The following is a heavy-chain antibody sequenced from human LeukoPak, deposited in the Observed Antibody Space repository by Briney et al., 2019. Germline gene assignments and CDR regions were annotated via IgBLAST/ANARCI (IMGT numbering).Heavy chain of an antibody. J-gene: IGHJ4*02. D-gene: IGHD3-9*01. CDR2: ISSTSAYI. Sequence: GGSLRLSCAGSGFALKSYSLTWVRQAPGKGLEWVSSISSTSAYIHYADSVKGRFTISRDNAKNSLYLQMNSLRAEDTAVYYCARGGFDWLLVLGIDYWGQGTLVTVSS. CDR1: GFALKSYS. CDR3: ARGGFDWLLVLGIDY. V-gene: IGHV3-21*01.